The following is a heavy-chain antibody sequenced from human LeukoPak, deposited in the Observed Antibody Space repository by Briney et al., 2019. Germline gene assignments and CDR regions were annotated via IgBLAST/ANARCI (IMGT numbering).Heavy chain of an antibody. V-gene: IGHV4-59*12. D-gene: IGHD6-13*01. CDR1: GGSISSYY. CDR2: IYYSGST. J-gene: IGHJ6*02. CDR3: ARDLVGSSWYDLSNYYYGMDV. Sequence: SETLSLTCTVSGGSISSYYWSWIRQPPGKGLEWIGYIYYSGSTNYNPSLKSRVTISVDTSKNQFSLKLSSVTAADTAVYYCARDLVGSSWYDLSNYYYGMDVWGQGTTVTVSS.